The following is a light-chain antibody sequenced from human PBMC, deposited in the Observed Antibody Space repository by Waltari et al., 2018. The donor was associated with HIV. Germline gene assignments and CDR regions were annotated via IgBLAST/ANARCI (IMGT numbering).Light chain of an antibody. CDR1: ENINKY. Sequence: IQMTQSPSALSAYVGDRITISCRASENINKYLNWYQQRPGKSPKLLIYGAFSLQPGVPSRFSASGSGTDFNLIIRNLQPEDVALYFCQQSSVTPLTFGGGTRVDIK. CDR3: QQSSVTPLT. J-gene: IGKJ4*01. V-gene: IGKV1-39*01. CDR2: GAF.